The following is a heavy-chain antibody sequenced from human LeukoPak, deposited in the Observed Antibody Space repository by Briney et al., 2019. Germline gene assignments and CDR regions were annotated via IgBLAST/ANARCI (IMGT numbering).Heavy chain of an antibody. J-gene: IGHJ6*03. V-gene: IGHV4-39*01. Sequence: PSETLSLTCTVSGGSISSSSYYWGWIRQPPGKGLEWIGSIYYSGSTYYNPSLKSRVTISVDTSKNQFSLKLSSVTAADTAVYYCARVRYGSGSLYYYYYYMDVWGKGTTVTISS. D-gene: IGHD3-10*01. CDR1: GGSISSSSYY. CDR3: ARVRYGSGSLYYYYYYMDV. CDR2: IYYSGST.